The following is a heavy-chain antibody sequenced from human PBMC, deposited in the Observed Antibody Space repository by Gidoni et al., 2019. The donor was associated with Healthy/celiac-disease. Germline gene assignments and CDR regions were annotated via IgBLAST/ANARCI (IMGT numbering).Heavy chain of an antibody. CDR2: IFYSGST. Sequence: QLQLQASGPGLVKPSETLSLTCTVSGGSISSRCYYWGWLRQPPGKGLEWIGCIFYSGSTYYNPSLKSRVTISVDTSKNQFSLKLSSVTAADTAVYYCARDKGYCTNGVCYPPRRYFDYWGQGTLVTVSS. CDR3: ARDKGYCTNGVCYPPRRYFDY. D-gene: IGHD2-8*01. CDR1: GGSISSRCYY. V-gene: IGHV4-39*07. J-gene: IGHJ4*02.